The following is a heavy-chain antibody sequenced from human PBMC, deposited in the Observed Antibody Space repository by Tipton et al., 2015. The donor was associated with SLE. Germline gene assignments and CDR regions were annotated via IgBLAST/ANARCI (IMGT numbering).Heavy chain of an antibody. V-gene: IGHV4-30-4*08. CDR1: GHSISNGDYY. J-gene: IGHJ6*03. Sequence: TLSLTCTVSGHSISNGDYYWSWIRQLPGKGLVWIGYIYHNGYNSYNPSLKSRVTMSVDTSKNQFSLKLTSVTAADTAVYYCARRDRHIDYYYLDVWGKGTTVTVSS. CDR3: ARRDRHIDYYYLDV. CDR2: IYHNGYN. D-gene: IGHD2-15*01.